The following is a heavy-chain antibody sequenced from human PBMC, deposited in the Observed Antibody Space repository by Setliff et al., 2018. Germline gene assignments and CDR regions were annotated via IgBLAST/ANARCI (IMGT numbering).Heavy chain of an antibody. V-gene: IGHV4-38-2*01. CDR1: GYSIGSDYF. D-gene: IGHD2-8*01. Sequence: SETLSLTCRVAGYSIGSDYFWAWVRQPPGKGLEWVATIKHGGTTYYNPSLRSRVIISVDASKNAFSLRLNSVTAADTAVFYCARHAITSGGRPDYLDKWGPGSRGTVSS. J-gene: IGHJ4*02. CDR3: ARHAITSGGRPDYLDK. CDR2: IKHGGTT.